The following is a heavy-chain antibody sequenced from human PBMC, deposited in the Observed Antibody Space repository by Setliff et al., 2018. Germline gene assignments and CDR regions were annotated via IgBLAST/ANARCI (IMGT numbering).Heavy chain of an antibody. D-gene: IGHD3-10*01. Sequence: PSETLSLTCTVSGGSMGSYYWTWIRQSAGXXXXXXXXXXXXXXXXFXXXXNSRVTMSLDKSKNQFSLKLYSVTAADTAVYFCARVRITPYSMDVWGKGTTVTVSS. CDR1: GGSMGSYY. CDR2: XXXXXXX. J-gene: IGHJ6*03. CDR3: ARVRITPYSMDV. V-gene: IGHV4-4*07.